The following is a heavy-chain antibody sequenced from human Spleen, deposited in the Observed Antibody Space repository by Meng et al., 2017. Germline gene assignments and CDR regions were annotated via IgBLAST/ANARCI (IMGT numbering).Heavy chain of an antibody. D-gene: IGHD1-26*01. J-gene: IGHJ4*02. Sequence: GESLKISCAASGFTFSSYGMFWVRQAPGKGLEWVAVIWYDGSNKYYGDSVKGRFTISRDNAKNSLYLQMNSLRAEDTAVYYCARDGSGSYYAYWGQGTLVTVSS. V-gene: IGHV3-33*01. CDR2: IWYDGSNK. CDR3: ARDGSGSYYAY. CDR1: GFTFSSYG.